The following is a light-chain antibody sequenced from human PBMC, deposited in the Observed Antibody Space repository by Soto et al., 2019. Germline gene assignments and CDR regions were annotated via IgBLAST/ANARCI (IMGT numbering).Light chain of an antibody. Sequence: IQLTQSPSSLSASVGDRVTITCRASQGISSYLAWYQQIPGKAPKLLIYAASTLQSGVPSRFSGSGSGTDFTLTISSLQPEDFATYYCQQLNSYPRTFGQGTKVDIK. CDR3: QQLNSYPRT. CDR2: AAS. J-gene: IGKJ1*01. V-gene: IGKV1-9*01. CDR1: QGISSY.